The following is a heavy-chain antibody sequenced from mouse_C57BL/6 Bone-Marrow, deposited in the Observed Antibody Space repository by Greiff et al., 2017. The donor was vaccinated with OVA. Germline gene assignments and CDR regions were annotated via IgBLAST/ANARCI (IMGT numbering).Heavy chain of an antibody. J-gene: IGHJ3*01. CDR3: ARGGLYYYGSSPFAY. D-gene: IGHD1-1*01. CDR1: GYSFTGYY. V-gene: IGHV1-42*01. CDR2: INPSTGGT. Sequence: VQLQQSGPELVKPGASVKISCKASGYSFTGYYMNWVKQSPENSLEWIGEINPSTGGTTYNQKFKAKATLTVDKSSSTAYMQLKSLTSEDSAVYYCARGGLYYYGSSPFAYWGQGTLVTVSA.